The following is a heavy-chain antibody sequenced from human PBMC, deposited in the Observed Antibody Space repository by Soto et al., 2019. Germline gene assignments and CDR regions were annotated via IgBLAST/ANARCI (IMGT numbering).Heavy chain of an antibody. V-gene: IGHV3-30-3*01. CDR1: GFTFSSYA. Sequence: QVQLVESGGGVVQPGRSLRLSCAASGFTFSSYAMHWVRQAPGKGLEWVAVISYDGSNKYYADSVKGRFTISRDNSKNTLYLQMNSLRAEDTAVYYCAREQWLVRPIYGMDVWGQGTTVTVSS. J-gene: IGHJ6*02. CDR3: AREQWLVRPIYGMDV. CDR2: ISYDGSNK. D-gene: IGHD6-19*01.